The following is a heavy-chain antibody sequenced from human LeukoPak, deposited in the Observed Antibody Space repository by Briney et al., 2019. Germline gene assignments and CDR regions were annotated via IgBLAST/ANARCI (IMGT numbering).Heavy chain of an antibody. CDR2: IDPSDSYT. V-gene: IGHV5-10-1*01. J-gene: IGHJ4*02. CDR3: ARTRGYSYGPPFDF. D-gene: IGHD5-18*01. Sequence: GESLEISFQGSGSRFTNYWITWVRQMPGKGLEWMGRIDPSDSYTNYSPSFQGHVTISADKSITIAYLQWSSLKASDTAMYYCARTRGYSYGPPFDFWGQGTLVTVSS. CDR1: GSRFTNYW.